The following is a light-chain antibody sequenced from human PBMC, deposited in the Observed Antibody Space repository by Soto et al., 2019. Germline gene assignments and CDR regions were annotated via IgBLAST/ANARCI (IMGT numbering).Light chain of an antibody. V-gene: IGLV2-14*03. J-gene: IGLJ1*01. Sequence: QSVLTQPASVSGSPGQSVTISCTGTTSEVGGYNYVSWSQHHPGKAPKLIIYDVTNRPSGVSNPFSGSKSGNTASLTISGLQPEDEADYYCSSYTTSNTRQIVFGTGTKVTVL. CDR1: TSEVGGYNY. CDR2: DVT. CDR3: SSYTTSNTRQIV.